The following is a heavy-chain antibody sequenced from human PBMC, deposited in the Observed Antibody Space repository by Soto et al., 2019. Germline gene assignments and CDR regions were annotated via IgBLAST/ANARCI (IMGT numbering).Heavy chain of an antibody. CDR3: ARDHGSYPNT. CDR2: VYYSGAA. J-gene: IGHJ1*01. V-gene: IGHV4-59*01. Sequence: SETLSLTCNVSGGAITSDFWSWIRQPPGKGLEWIGYVYYSGAADYNPSLKPRVTISIATSKTQFSLRPASATAADTGVYYCARDHGSYPNTWGQGILVTVSS. CDR1: GGAITSDF. D-gene: IGHD3-16*02.